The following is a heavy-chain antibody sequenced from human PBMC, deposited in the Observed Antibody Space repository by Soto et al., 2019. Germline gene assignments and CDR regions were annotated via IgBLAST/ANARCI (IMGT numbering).Heavy chain of an antibody. CDR1: GFTFSSYA. J-gene: IGHJ4*02. CDR3: ARRGPGTYFDY. V-gene: IGHV3-23*01. Sequence: EVQLLESGGGLVQPGGSLRLSCAASGFTFSSYAMRWVRQAPGKGLEWVSAVSGSGGSTYYADSVKGRFTISRDNSKNTLYLQMTSLSAEDTAVYDGARRGPGTYFDYWGQGTLVTVSS. D-gene: IGHD6-13*01. CDR2: VSGSGGST.